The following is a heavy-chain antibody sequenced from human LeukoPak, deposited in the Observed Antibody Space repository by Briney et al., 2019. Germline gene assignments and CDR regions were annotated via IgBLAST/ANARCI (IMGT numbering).Heavy chain of an antibody. D-gene: IGHD2-2*01. J-gene: IGHJ6*03. CDR1: GGSFSGYY. CDR2: IHYSGST. CDR3: ARELVVPAVIAQLYYYYYMDV. Sequence: PSETLSLTCAVYGGSFSGYYWSWIRQPPGKGLEWIGSIHYSGSTNYNPSLKSRVTISVDTSKNQFSLKLSSVTAADTAVYYCARELVVPAVIAQLYYYYYMDVWGKGTTVTISS. V-gene: IGHV4-34*01.